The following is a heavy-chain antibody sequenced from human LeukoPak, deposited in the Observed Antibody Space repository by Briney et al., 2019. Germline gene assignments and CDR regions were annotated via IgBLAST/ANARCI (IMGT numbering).Heavy chain of an antibody. J-gene: IGHJ4*02. D-gene: IGHD2-8*01. Sequence: PGGSLRLSCAASGFTFSSYWIHWVRQAPGKGLVWVSSINGDGRTTTYADSVKGRFTISRDNAKSTLYLQMNSLRAEDTAVYYCARDNGENYHTAFDYWGQGTLVTVSS. CDR1: GFTFSSYW. CDR3: ARDNGENYHTAFDY. V-gene: IGHV3-74*01. CDR2: INGDGRTT.